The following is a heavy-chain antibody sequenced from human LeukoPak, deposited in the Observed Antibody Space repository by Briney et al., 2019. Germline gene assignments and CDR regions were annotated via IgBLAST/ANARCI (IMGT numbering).Heavy chain of an antibody. CDR2: INPNSGGT. D-gene: IGHD5-18*01. CDR1: GYTFTGYY. V-gene: IGHV1-2*02. CDR3: ARGRDGDTSFANY. Sequence: ASVKVSCKASGYTFTGYYMHWVRQAPGQGLEWMGWINPNSGGTNYAQKFQGRVTMTRDASISTAYMELRSLRSDDTAVYYCARGRDGDTSFANYWGQGTLVTVSS. J-gene: IGHJ4*02.